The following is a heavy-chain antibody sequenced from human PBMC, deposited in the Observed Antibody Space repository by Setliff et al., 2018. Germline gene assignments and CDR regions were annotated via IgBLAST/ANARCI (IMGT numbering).Heavy chain of an antibody. CDR2: MNTNTGNP. Sequence: VASVKVSCKASGYTFTNYDINWVRQATGQGLEWMGWMNTNTGNPTYAQGFTGRFVFSLDTSVSTAYLQISSLKSEDTAVYYCARGSRFGTIVYRGDYYLDVWGKGTTVTVSS. D-gene: IGHD3-10*01. CDR3: ARGSRFGTIVYRGDYYLDV. CDR1: GYTFTNYD. J-gene: IGHJ6*03. V-gene: IGHV7-4-1*02.